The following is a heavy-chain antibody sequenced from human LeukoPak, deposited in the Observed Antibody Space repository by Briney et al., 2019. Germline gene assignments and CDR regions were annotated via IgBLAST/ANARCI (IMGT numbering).Heavy chain of an antibody. V-gene: IGHV4-59*01. CDR2: IYYSGNT. J-gene: IGHJ4*02. Sequence: SETLSLTCAVYGGSFSGYYWSWIRQPPGKGLEWIGYIYYSGNTNYNPSLKNRVTISVDTSKNQFSLKLSSVTAADTAVYYCARGYSGSYGRFDYWGQGTLATVSS. D-gene: IGHD1-26*01. CDR3: ARGYSGSYGRFDY. CDR1: GGSFSGYY.